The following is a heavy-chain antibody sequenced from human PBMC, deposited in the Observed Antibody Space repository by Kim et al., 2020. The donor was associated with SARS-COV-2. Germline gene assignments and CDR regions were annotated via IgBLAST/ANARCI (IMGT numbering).Heavy chain of an antibody. Sequence: SETLSLTCAVYGGSFSGYYWSWIRQPPGKGLEWIGEINHSGSTNYNPSLKSRVTISVDTSKNQFSLKLSSVTAADTAVYYCARGLGLLRFYYFDYWGQGTLVTVSS. V-gene: IGHV4-34*01. CDR2: INHSGST. J-gene: IGHJ4*02. CDR1: GGSFSGYY. CDR3: ARGLGLLRFYYFDY. D-gene: IGHD2-21*02.